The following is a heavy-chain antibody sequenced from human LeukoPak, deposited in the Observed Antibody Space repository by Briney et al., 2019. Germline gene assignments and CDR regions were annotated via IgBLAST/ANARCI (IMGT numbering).Heavy chain of an antibody. J-gene: IGHJ4*02. V-gene: IGHV3-53*01. CDR1: GFTFSGYA. Sequence: GGSLRLSCAASGFTFSGYAMSWVRQAPGKGLEWVSVIYSGGSTYYADSVKGRFTISRDNSKNTLYLQMNSLRAEDTAVYYCARAYGDYLGDYFDYWGQGTLVTVSS. CDR2: IYSGGST. CDR3: ARAYGDYLGDYFDY. D-gene: IGHD4-17*01.